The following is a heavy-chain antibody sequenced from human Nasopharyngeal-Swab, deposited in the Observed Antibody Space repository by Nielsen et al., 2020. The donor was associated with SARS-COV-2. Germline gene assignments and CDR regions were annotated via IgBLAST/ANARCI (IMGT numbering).Heavy chain of an antibody. CDR3: ARDRGIASLGYFGY. Sequence: GESLKISCAASGFTVSSNYMSWVRQAPGKGLEWVSVIYSGGSTYYADSVKGRFTISRDNSKNTLYLQMNSLRAEDTAVYYCARDRGIASLGYFGYWGQGTLVTVSS. V-gene: IGHV3-53*01. CDR2: IYSGGST. J-gene: IGHJ4*02. D-gene: IGHD6-6*01. CDR1: GFTVSSNY.